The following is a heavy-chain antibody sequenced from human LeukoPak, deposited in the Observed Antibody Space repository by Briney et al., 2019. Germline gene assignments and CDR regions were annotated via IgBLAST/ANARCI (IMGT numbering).Heavy chain of an antibody. V-gene: IGHV1-18*01. J-gene: IGHJ4*02. CDR2: ISAYNGNT. Sequence: GASVKVSCKASGYTFTSYGISWVRQAPGQELEWMGWISAYNGNTNYAQKFQGRVTMTRDTSISTAYMELSRLRSDDTAVYYCASELHGYNSPPDYWGQGTLVTVSS. CDR1: GYTFTSYG. D-gene: IGHD5-24*01. CDR3: ASELHGYNSPPDY.